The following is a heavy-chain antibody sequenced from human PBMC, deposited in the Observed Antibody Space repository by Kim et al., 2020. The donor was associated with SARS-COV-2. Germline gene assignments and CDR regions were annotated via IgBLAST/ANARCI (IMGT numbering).Heavy chain of an antibody. CDR3: SRTRDSSSWADCDY. D-gene: IGHD6-13*01. V-gene: IGHV4-59*01. CDR1: GGSISSNY. J-gene: IGHJ2*01. Sequence: SETLSLTCTVSGGSISSNYWSWIRKRPPKGLEWIGNDNDSGSTNYNPTPKSRVTISVDKSKNQYSLKLSSVSAAATAVYYCSRTRDSSSWADCDYGGR. CDR2: DNDSGST.